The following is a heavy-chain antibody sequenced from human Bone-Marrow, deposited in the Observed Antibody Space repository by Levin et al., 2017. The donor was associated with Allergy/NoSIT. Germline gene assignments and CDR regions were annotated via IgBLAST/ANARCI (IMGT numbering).Heavy chain of an antibody. CDR2: ISYDGGNK. CDR1: GFTFNTYI. J-gene: IGHJ3*02. Sequence: SCAASGFTFNTYIFHWVRQAPGKGLEWVAVISYDGGNKNYADSVKGRLTISRDNSENTVYLQMNSLRAEDTAVYYCARDQIQRWANVGTYDIWGQGTMVTVSS. V-gene: IGHV3-30-3*01. CDR3: ARDQIQRWANVGTYDI. D-gene: IGHD5-18*01.